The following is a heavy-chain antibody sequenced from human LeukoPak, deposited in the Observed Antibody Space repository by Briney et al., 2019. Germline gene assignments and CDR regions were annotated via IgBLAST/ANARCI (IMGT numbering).Heavy chain of an antibody. CDR3: ARDGGDY. J-gene: IGHJ4*02. CDR2: ISYDGSQK. V-gene: IGHV3-30*03. CDR1: GFSFSDSG. Sequence: GGSLRLSCAASGFSFSDSGMNWVRQAPGKGLEWVAVISYDGSQKYYADSVKGRFSIFRDNSKNTLSLHMSSLRPEDTAAYYCARDGGDYWGQGTLATVSS. D-gene: IGHD3-16*01.